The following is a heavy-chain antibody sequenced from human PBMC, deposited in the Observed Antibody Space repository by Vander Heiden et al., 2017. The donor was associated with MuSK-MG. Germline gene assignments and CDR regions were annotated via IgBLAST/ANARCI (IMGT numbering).Heavy chain of an antibody. CDR3: ARDLGVAFDY. J-gene: IGHJ4*02. CDR2: SSYDGNYR. Sequence: QVQPVESGGGVVQPGRSLRLACTASGFTFTSHGIHWVRQAPGKGLEWVAISSYDGNYRKYADSVKGRFTISRDNSKNTVYLQMNSLSIEDTAIYYCARDLGVAFDYWGQGTLVTVS. V-gene: IGHV3-30*04. CDR1: GFTFTSHG. D-gene: IGHD3-3*01.